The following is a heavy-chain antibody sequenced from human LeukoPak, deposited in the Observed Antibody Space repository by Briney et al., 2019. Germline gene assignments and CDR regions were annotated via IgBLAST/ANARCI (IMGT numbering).Heavy chain of an antibody. CDR2: VYSGGST. Sequence: GGSLRLSCAASEFTVSSNSMSWVRQAPGKGLEWVSGVYSGGSTFYADSVKGRFIISRDSSKNTLYLQMHTLRAEDTAVYYCAGGHSSGSYFNAYHLWGQGTMVTVSS. J-gene: IGHJ3*01. CDR1: EFTVSSNS. V-gene: IGHV3-53*01. D-gene: IGHD3-22*01. CDR3: AGGHSSGSYFNAYHL.